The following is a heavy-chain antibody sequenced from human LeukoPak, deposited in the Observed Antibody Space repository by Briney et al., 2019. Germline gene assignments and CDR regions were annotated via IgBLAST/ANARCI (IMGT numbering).Heavy chain of an antibody. CDR1: GYSINNYW. V-gene: IGHV5-51*01. Sequence: GESLKISCKGSGYSINNYWIGRVRQMPGKGLEWMGIIYPADSGIRYSPSFQGQVTISADKSISTAYLQWSSLKASDTAIYYCARQEYCSGGSCYTWFDPWGQGTLVIVSS. CDR2: IYPADSGI. J-gene: IGHJ5*02. D-gene: IGHD2-15*01. CDR3: ARQEYCSGGSCYTWFDP.